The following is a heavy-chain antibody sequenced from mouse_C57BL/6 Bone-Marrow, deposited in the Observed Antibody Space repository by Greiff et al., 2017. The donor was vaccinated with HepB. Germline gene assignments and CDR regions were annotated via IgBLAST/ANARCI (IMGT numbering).Heavy chain of an antibody. V-gene: IGHV1-26*01. J-gene: IGHJ3*01. CDR3: ARYYDPAWFAY. Sequence: VQLQQSGPELVKPGASVKISCKASGYTFTDYYMNWVKQSHGKSLEWIGDINPNNGGTSYNQKFKGKATLTVDKSSSTAYMELRSLTSEDSAVYYCARYYDPAWFAYWGQGTLVTVSA. CDR1: GYTFTDYY. CDR2: INPNNGGT. D-gene: IGHD2-4*01.